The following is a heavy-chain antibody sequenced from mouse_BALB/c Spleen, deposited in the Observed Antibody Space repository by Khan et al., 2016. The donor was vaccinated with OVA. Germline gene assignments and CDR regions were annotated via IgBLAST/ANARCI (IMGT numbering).Heavy chain of an antibody. Sequence: QVQLQQSGAELMKPGASVKISCKATGYTFTSYWIEWVKQRPGHGLEWIGEILPGSGSTNYIENFKGKATFTADTSSNTAYMQLSSLTSEDSAVYYCARDRAMDYWGQGTSVTVSS. CDR2: ILPGSGST. J-gene: IGHJ4*01. V-gene: IGHV1-9*01. CDR3: ARDRAMDY. CDR1: GYTFTSYW.